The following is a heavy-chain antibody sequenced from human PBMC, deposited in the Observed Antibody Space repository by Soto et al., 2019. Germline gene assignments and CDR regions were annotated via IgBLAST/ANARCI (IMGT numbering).Heavy chain of an antibody. V-gene: IGHV4-31*03. CDR1: GGSISSGGYY. CDR3: ATGSSTSSLDY. Sequence: PSETLSLTCTVSGGSISSGGYYWSWIRQHPGKGLEWIGYIYYSGSTYYNPSLKSRVTISVDTSKNQFSLKLSSVTAADTAVYYCATGSSTSSLDYWGQGTLVTVSS. J-gene: IGHJ4*02. CDR2: IYYSGST. D-gene: IGHD2-2*01.